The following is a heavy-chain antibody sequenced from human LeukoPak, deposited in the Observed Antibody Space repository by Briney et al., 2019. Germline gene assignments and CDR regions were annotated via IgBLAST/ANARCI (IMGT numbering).Heavy chain of an antibody. V-gene: IGHV3-23*01. CDR3: AKDWPVSGDHYSPFDY. Sequence: PGGSLRLSCAASGFTFSSHAMSWVRQAPGMGLEWAAAISRSGTNTYYVDSVKGRFTISRDSSKNTLHQQMDSLRAEDTAVYYCAKDWPVSGDHYSPFDYWGQGTLVTVSS. CDR1: GFTFSSHA. D-gene: IGHD4-11*01. CDR2: ISRSGTNT. J-gene: IGHJ4*02.